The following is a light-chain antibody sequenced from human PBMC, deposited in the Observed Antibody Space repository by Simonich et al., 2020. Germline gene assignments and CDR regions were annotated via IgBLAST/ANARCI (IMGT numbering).Light chain of an antibody. CDR1: QGISSY. CDR2: AAS. V-gene: IGKV1-8*01. Sequence: AIRMTQSPSSLSASTGNRVTITCRACQGISSYLAWYQQKPGKAPKLMIYAASTLQSGVPSRFSGRGSGTDFTLTISCLQYEGFATYDCQQYYSYPQTFGQGTKVEIK. J-gene: IGKJ1*01. CDR3: QQYYSYPQT.